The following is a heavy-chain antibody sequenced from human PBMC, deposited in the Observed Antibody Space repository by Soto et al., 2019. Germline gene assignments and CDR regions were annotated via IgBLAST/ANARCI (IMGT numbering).Heavy chain of an antibody. Sequence: EVQLVESGGGLAQPGWSRRLSCAASGFNFDDHAMHWVRQAPGKGLEWVSGISWNSVTINYADSVKGRFTISRDNAKRTLHLKMTRLRPEATAIYYCVRSSGSQPRAGWFDPWGQGTLVTVS. CDR1: GFNFDDHA. V-gene: IGHV3-9*01. CDR3: VRSSGSQPRAGWFDP. D-gene: IGHD1-26*01. J-gene: IGHJ5*02. CDR2: ISWNSVTI.